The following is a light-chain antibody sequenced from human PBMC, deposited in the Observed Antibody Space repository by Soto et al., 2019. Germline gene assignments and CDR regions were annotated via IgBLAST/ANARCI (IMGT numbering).Light chain of an antibody. J-gene: IGLJ1*01. V-gene: IGLV2-8*01. CDR3: SSYAASKNLKV. CDR2: EVS. Sequence: QSVLTQPPSASGSPGQSVTISCTGTSSDVGGYNYVSWYQQHPGKAPKLMIYEVSKRPSGVPDRFSGSKSGNTASLTVSGTQAQDQADYSCSSYAASKNLKVFGTGTKVTV. CDR1: SSDVGGYNY.